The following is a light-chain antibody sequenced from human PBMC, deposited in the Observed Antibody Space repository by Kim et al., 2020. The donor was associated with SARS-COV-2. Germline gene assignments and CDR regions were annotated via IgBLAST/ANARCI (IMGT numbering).Light chain of an antibody. Sequence: EIVMTQSPATLSVSPGERATLSCRANQSVRSNLAWYQQKPGQAPRLLIYGASTRATGIPARFSGSGSGTEFTLTISSLQSEDFAVYYCQQYHNWPLTFGGGTKVDIK. V-gene: IGKV3-15*01. CDR3: QQYHNWPLT. J-gene: IGKJ4*01. CDR2: GAS. CDR1: QSVRSN.